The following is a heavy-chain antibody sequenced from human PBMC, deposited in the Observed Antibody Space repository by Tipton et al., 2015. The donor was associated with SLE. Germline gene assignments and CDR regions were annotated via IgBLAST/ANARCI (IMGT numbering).Heavy chain of an antibody. V-gene: IGHV4-39*07. CDR1: GGSIRSSTYY. CDR2: LDYSGST. Sequence: LRLSCTVSGGSIRSSTYYWGWIRQPPGKGLEWIGSLDYSGSTYYNPSLKSRINISVDTSKNQFSLKLSSVTAADTAVYYCARAVGDTSGYLDSWDLGTLVTVSS. D-gene: IGHD3-22*01. J-gene: IGHJ4*02. CDR3: ARAVGDTSGYLDS.